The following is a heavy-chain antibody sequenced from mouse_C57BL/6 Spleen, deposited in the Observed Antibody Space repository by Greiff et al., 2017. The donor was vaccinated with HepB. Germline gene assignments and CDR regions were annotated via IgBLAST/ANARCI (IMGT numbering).Heavy chain of an antibody. CDR1: GFTFSSYA. Sequence: EVQGVESGGGLVKPGGSLKLSCAASGFTFSSYAMSWVRQTPEKRLEWVATISDGGSYTYYPDNVKGRFTISRDNAKNNLYLQMSHLKSEDTAMYYCARGGYPDPFDYWGQGTTLTVSS. CDR3: ARGGYPDPFDY. V-gene: IGHV5-4*01. D-gene: IGHD2-2*01. CDR2: ISDGGSYT. J-gene: IGHJ2*01.